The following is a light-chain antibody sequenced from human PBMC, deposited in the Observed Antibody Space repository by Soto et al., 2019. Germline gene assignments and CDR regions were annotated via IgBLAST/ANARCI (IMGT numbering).Light chain of an antibody. V-gene: IGKV1-39*01. J-gene: IGKJ2*01. CDR2: AAS. CDR1: PTISTY. Sequence: DIQMTQSPSSLSASVGDRITITCRASPTISTYLNWYQQKPGKAPKLLISAASRLQSGVPSRFTGSGSGTEFTLTSSSLQPEDFATYYCQQRHGIPYIFGQGTKVEI. CDR3: QQRHGIPYI.